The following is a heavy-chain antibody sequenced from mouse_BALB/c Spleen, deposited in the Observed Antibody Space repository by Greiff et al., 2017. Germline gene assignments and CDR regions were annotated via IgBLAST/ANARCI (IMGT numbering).Heavy chain of an antibody. Sequence: DVMLVESGGGLVQPGGSLKLSCAASGFTFSSYTMSWVRQTPEKRLEWVAYISNGGGSTYYPDTVKGRFTISRDNAKNTLYLQMSSLKSEDTAMYYCARDSLFDFWGQGTTLTVSS. CDR1: GFTFSSYT. CDR3: ARDSLFDF. J-gene: IGHJ2*01. CDR2: ISNGGGST. V-gene: IGHV5-12-2*01. D-gene: IGHD6-1*01.